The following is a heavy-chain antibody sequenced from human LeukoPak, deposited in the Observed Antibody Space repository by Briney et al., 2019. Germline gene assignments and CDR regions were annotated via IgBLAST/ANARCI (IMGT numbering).Heavy chain of an antibody. Sequence: ASVKVSCKASGYTFTSYGISWVRQAPGQGLEWMGWISAYNGNTNYAQKLQGRVTMTTDTSTNTAYIELRSLRSDDTAVYYCAAQYSSSWSLYYYGMDVWGQGTTVTVSS. V-gene: IGHV1-18*01. CDR1: GYTFTSYG. D-gene: IGHD6-13*01. J-gene: IGHJ6*02. CDR2: ISAYNGNT. CDR3: AAQYSSSWSLYYYGMDV.